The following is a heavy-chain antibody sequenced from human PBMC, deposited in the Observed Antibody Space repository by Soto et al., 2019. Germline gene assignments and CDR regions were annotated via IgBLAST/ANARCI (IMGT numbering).Heavy chain of an antibody. CDR2: INPNSGGT. D-gene: IGHD6-6*01. CDR1: GYTFTGNY. Sequence: QVQLVQSVAEVKKPGASVKVSCKASGYTFTGNYMHWVRQAPGQGLEWMGWINPNSGGTNYAQKFQGRVTVTRDTSSSTPYMELRRLRSDDTAVYYCARDGDSSSPFDIWRHGPMVTVSS. J-gene: IGHJ3*02. V-gene: IGHV1-2*02. CDR3: ARDGDSSSPFDI.